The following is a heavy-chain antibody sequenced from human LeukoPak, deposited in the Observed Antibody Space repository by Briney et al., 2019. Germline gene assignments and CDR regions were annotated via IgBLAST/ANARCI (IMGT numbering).Heavy chain of an antibody. Sequence: GGSLRLSCAASGFTFSSYWMSWVRQAPGKGLEWVSAISGSGGSTYYADSVKGRFTISRDNSKNTLYLQMNSLRAEDTAVYYCAKGPYSYGHFDYWGQGTLVTVSS. J-gene: IGHJ4*02. CDR3: AKGPYSYGHFDY. CDR2: ISGSGGST. CDR1: GFTFSSYW. D-gene: IGHD5-18*01. V-gene: IGHV3-23*01.